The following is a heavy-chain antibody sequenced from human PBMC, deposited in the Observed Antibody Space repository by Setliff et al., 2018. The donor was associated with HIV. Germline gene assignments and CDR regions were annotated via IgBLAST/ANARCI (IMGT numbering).Heavy chain of an antibody. Sequence: EASVKVSCKASGYIFSTYGISWVRQAPGQGLEWMGWISASNGNTHYAQKVQGRVTLTTDTSTNTAYMELRSLRSDDAAVYYCAKTTPQPHYYYYVDVWGKGTTVTSP. D-gene: IGHD4-17*01. V-gene: IGHV1-18*01. CDR1: GYIFSTYG. CDR2: ISASNGNT. J-gene: IGHJ6*03. CDR3: AKTTPQPHYYYYVDV.